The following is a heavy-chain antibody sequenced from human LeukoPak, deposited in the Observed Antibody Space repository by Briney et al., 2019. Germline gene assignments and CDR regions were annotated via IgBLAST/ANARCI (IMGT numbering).Heavy chain of an antibody. Sequence: GGSLRLSCAASGFTFSSYSMNWVRQAPGKGLEWVSSISSSSSYIYYADSVKGRFTISRDNAKNSLYLQMNSLRAEDTAVYYCAREEDSSGYCFDYWGQGTLVTVSS. CDR3: AREEDSSGYCFDY. D-gene: IGHD3-22*01. CDR1: GFTFSSYS. CDR2: ISSSSSYI. J-gene: IGHJ4*02. V-gene: IGHV3-21*01.